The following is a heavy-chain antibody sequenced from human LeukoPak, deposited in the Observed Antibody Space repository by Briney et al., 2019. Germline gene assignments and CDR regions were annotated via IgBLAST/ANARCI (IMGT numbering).Heavy chain of an antibody. CDR3: ARNPSLVPAAPLWDY. D-gene: IGHD2-2*01. J-gene: IGHJ4*02. V-gene: IGHV3-48*03. CDR1: VFTFSIYE. CDR2: IFRSGSTI. Sequence: GGALRLSCAPSVFTFSIYETNWVCPALRGGRGRVSYIFRSGSTIYYADSVRSRFTLSRDNTKNSLYLQMKSLRGETTAVYYSARNPSLVPAAPLWDYWGQRTVV.